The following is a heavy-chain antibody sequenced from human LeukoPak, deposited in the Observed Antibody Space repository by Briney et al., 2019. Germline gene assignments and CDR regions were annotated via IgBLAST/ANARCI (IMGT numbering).Heavy chain of an antibody. CDR2: INPSGGST. V-gene: IGHV1-46*01. CDR3: AREIGMGAFDYYYYGMDV. D-gene: IGHD3-16*01. J-gene: IGHJ6*02. Sequence: ASVKVSCKASGSTFTNYYMHWVRQAPGQELEWMGIINPSGGSTSYAQKFQGRVTMTRDTSTSTVYMELSSLRSEDTAVYYCAREIGMGAFDYYYYGMDVWGQGTTVTVSS. CDR1: GSTFTNYY.